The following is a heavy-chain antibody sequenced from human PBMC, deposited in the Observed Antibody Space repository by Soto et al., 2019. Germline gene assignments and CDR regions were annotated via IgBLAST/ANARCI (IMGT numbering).Heavy chain of an antibody. D-gene: IGHD3-16*02. CDR3: AKALGELSPESYDY. CDR1: GFTFSSYA. V-gene: IGHV3-30*18. Sequence: QVQLVESGGGVVQPGRSLRLSCAASGFTFSSYAMHWVRQAPGKGLEWVAVISYDGSDKYYADSVKGRFTISRDNSKNTLNLQMNSLRADDTAVYYCAKALGELSPESYDYWGQGT. CDR2: ISYDGSDK. J-gene: IGHJ4*02.